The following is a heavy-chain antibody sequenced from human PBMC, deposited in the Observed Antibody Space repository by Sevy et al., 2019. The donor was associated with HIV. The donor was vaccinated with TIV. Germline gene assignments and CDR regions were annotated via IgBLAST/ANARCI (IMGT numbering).Heavy chain of an antibody. Sequence: GGSLRLSCAASGFTFSSYSMNWVRQAPGKGLEWISYITSSSSTIYYADSVKGRFTISRDNAKNSLYLQMNNLRAEDTAVYYCAGVNYDFYYHYMDVWGKGTTVTVSS. CDR1: GFTFSSYS. CDR2: ITSSSSTI. D-gene: IGHD3-10*01. J-gene: IGHJ6*03. V-gene: IGHV3-48*01. CDR3: AGVNYDFYYHYMDV.